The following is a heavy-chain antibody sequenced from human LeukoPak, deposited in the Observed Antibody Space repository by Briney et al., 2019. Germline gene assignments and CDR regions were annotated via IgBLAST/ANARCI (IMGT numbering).Heavy chain of an antibody. J-gene: IGHJ4*02. D-gene: IGHD1-1*01. CDR1: GGSISSYY. CDR2: IYYSGST. CDR3: TRVTVHGSSDY. Sequence: PSETLSLTCTVSGGSISSYYWSWIRQPPGKGLEGIGYIYYSGSTNYNPSLKSRVTISVDTSKNQFSLKLSSVTAADTAMYFCTRVTVHGSSDYWGQGTLVTVSS. V-gene: IGHV4-59*01.